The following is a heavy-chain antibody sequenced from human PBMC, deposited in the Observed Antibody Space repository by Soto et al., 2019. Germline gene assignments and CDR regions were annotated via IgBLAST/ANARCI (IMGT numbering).Heavy chain of an antibody. CDR1: GFTFSSYA. Sequence: LRLSCSASGFTFSSYAMHWVRQAPGKGLEYVSAISSNGGSTYYADSVKGRFTISRDNSKNTPYLQMSSLRAEDTAVYYCVKARSSYDRWFDPWGQGTLVTVSS. V-gene: IGHV3-64D*06. CDR2: ISSNGGST. D-gene: IGHD3-22*01. J-gene: IGHJ5*02. CDR3: VKARSSYDRWFDP.